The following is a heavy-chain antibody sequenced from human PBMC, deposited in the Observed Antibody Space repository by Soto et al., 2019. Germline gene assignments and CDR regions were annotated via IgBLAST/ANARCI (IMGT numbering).Heavy chain of an antibody. CDR1: GGSISSGDYY. D-gene: IGHD3-10*01. Sequence: SETLSLTCTVSGGSISSGDYYWSWIRQPPGKGLEWIGYIYYSGSTYYNPSLKSRVTISVDTSKNQFSLKLSSVTAADTAVYYCARGITMVRGVIGWFDPWGQGTLVTSPQ. J-gene: IGHJ5*02. CDR3: ARGITMVRGVIGWFDP. V-gene: IGHV4-30-4*01. CDR2: IYYSGST.